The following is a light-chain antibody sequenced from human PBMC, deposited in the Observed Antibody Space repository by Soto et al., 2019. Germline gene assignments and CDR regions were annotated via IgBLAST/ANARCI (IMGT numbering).Light chain of an antibody. V-gene: IGKV1-5*03. CDR2: RAS. J-gene: IGKJ5*01. Sequence: DIQMTQSPSTLSASVGDRVTITCRASQTISGWLAWYQQKPGKAPKLLIYRASNLEIGVPSRFSGSGSGTHFTFTISSLQTEDIGTYYCQQYDILPITFGRGTRLEIK. CDR1: QTISGW. CDR3: QQYDILPIT.